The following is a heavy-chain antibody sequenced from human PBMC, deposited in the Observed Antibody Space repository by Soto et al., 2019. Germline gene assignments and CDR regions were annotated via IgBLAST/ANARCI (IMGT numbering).Heavy chain of an antibody. J-gene: IGHJ6*02. CDR1: GYTFTTYG. CDR2: SSGDNGKT. Sequence: ASVKVSSKASGYTFTTYGVTWVRQASGQGVEWMGWSSGDNGKTNYAQKLQGRVTLTTDTSTSPVYMELRSLRSDDTAVYYCATAFLSITRTADCSGGSCGPYPYYFCMDGWGQGTTVTVSS. D-gene: IGHD2-15*01. CDR3: ATAFLSITRTADCSGGSCGPYPYYFCMDG. V-gene: IGHV1-18*01.